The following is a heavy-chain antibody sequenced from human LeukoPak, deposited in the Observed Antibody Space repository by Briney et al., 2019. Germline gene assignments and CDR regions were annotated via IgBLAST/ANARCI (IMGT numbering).Heavy chain of an antibody. Sequence: PGRSLRLSCAASGFTLSSYGMHWVRQAPGKGLEWVAVISYDGSNKYYADSVKGRFTISRDNSKNTLYLQMNSLRAEDTAVYYCAKLAVTTCMDVWGQGTTVTVSS. D-gene: IGHD4-17*01. J-gene: IGHJ6*02. V-gene: IGHV3-30*18. CDR1: GFTLSSYG. CDR2: ISYDGSNK. CDR3: AKLAVTTCMDV.